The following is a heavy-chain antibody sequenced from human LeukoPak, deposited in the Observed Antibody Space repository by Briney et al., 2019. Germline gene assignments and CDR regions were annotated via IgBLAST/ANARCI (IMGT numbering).Heavy chain of an antibody. Sequence: SVKLSCKASGGTFSSYAISWVRQAPGQGLEWMGVIISIFGTANYAQKFQGRVTITADESTSTAYMELSSLRSEDTAVYYCANVYGGNGHGLDAFDIWGQGTMVTVSS. CDR1: GGTFSSYA. CDR3: ANVYGGNGHGLDAFDI. CDR2: IISIFGTA. J-gene: IGHJ3*02. V-gene: IGHV1-69*13. D-gene: IGHD4-23*01.